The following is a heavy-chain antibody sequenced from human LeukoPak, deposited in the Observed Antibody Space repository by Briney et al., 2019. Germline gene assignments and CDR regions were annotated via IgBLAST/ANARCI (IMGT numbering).Heavy chain of an antibody. Sequence: GGSLRLSCEASGSKFSNYAMSWVRQAPGKGLEWVSLLSGRGRHASYTDSVKGRFTISTDNSKNTLFLQMNSLRADDTAVYYCAKSILGTAGLLDNWGQGTLVTVSS. J-gene: IGHJ4*02. CDR2: LSGRGRHA. CDR1: GSKFSNYA. CDR3: AKSILGTAGLLDN. V-gene: IGHV3-23*01. D-gene: IGHD5-18*01.